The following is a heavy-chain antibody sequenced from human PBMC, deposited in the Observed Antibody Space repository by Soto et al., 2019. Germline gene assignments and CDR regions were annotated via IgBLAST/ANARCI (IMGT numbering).Heavy chain of an antibody. D-gene: IGHD1-7*01. CDR2: IYTSGNT. J-gene: IGHJ4*02. Sequence: SETLSLTCTVSGGYISSYRWSWIRQSAGKGLEWIGRIYTSGNTHYNPSLKSRVTVSIDTSKNQFFLTVNSVTAADSAVYYCARESGDNWDYEAYWGQGTPVNVSS. CDR3: ARESGDNWDYEAY. CDR1: GGYISSYR. V-gene: IGHV4-4*07.